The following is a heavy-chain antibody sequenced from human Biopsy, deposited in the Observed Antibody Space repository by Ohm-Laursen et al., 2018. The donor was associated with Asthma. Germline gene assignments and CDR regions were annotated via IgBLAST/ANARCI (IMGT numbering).Heavy chain of an antibody. J-gene: IGHJ4*02. Sequence: SLRLSCTASGFTFSNFAMTRVRQAPGKGLEWVSSITGSGGGTYYADSVKGRFTVSRDNSKNTLYLQISSLRAEDTAVYFCARGGYCSGVTCFPFDRWGQGTRVSVSS. V-gene: IGHV3-23*01. CDR2: ITGSGGGT. CDR1: GFTFSNFA. CDR3: ARGGYCSGVTCFPFDR. D-gene: IGHD6-19*01.